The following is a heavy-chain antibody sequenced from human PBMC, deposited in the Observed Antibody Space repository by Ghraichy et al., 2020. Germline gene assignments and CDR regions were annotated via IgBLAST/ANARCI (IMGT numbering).Heavy chain of an antibody. CDR1: GGSFSGYY. D-gene: IGHD5-18*01. CDR2: INHSGST. CDR3: ARGGGRIQLWFDYYYYGMDV. V-gene: IGHV4-34*01. J-gene: IGHJ6*02. Sequence: SETLSLTCAVYGGSFSGYYWSWIRQPPGKGLEWIGEINHSGSTNYNPSLKSRVTISVDTSKNQFSLKLSSVTAADTAVYYCARGGGRIQLWFDYYYYGMDVWGQGTTVTVSS.